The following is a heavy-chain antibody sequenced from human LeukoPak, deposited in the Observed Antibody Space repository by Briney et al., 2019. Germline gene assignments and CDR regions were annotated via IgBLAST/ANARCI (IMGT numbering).Heavy chain of an antibody. D-gene: IGHD5-18*01. V-gene: IGHV3-23*01. CDR1: GFTFSSYA. Sequence: GGSLRLSCAASGFTFSSYAMSWVRQAPGKGLEWVSAISGSGGGTYYADSVKGRFTISRENSKNTLYLQMNSLRAEDTAVYYCAKGRRGYSYGYPYYYYYYYMDVWGKGTTVTVSS. CDR2: ISGSGGGT. CDR3: AKGRRGYSYGYPYYYYYYYMDV. J-gene: IGHJ6*03.